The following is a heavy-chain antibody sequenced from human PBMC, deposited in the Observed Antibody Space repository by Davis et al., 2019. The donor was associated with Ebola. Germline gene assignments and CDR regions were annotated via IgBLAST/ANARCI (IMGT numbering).Heavy chain of an antibody. J-gene: IGHJ6*02. D-gene: IGHD4-17*01. CDR1: GFTFSSYG. CDR2: IWYDGSNK. Sequence: GGSLRLSCAASGFTFSSYGMHWVRQAPGKGLEWVAVIWYDGSNKYYADSVKGRFTISRDNSKNTLYPQMNSLRAEDTAVYYCARDQVYGDFRIYYYYGMDVWGQGTTVTVSS. V-gene: IGHV3-33*01. CDR3: ARDQVYGDFRIYYYYGMDV.